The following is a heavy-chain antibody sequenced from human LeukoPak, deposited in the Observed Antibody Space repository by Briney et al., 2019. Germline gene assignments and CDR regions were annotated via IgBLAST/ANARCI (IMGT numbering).Heavy chain of an antibody. Sequence: GASVKVSCKASGYTFTSYAMHWVRQAPGQRLEWMAWINAGNGNTKYSQKFQGRVTITMDTSASTAYMELSSLRPEDTAVYYCATDTIFGVAHMKDAFDIWGQGTMVTVSS. CDR1: GYTFTSYA. CDR2: INAGNGNT. CDR3: ATDTIFGVAHMKDAFDI. J-gene: IGHJ3*02. V-gene: IGHV1-3*01. D-gene: IGHD3-3*01.